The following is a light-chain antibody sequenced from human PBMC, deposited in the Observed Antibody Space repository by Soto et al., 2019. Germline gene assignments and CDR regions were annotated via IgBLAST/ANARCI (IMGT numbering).Light chain of an antibody. J-gene: IGKJ2*01. V-gene: IGKV1-6*01. CDR2: AAS. Sequence: AIQMTQSPSSLSTSVGDRVTITCRASQGMSFDVAWYQQKPGKAPKILIYAASSLQSGVPSRFSDSGSGTDFTLTISSLQPEEFATYYCLQDYNFPYTFRQGTKLEIK. CDR1: QGMSFD. CDR3: LQDYNFPYT.